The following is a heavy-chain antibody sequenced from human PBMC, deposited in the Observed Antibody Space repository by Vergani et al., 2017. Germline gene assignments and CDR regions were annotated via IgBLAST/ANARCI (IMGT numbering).Heavy chain of an antibody. CDR3: ARVNTETNGHLYFYYYMDV. J-gene: IGHJ6*03. D-gene: IGHD4-11*01. Sequence: QVQLQQWGGGLLKPSETLSLTCVVNGGSFTSYHWTWIRQSPGEGLEWVGDIDHTGRPYYNPSLKSRLTMSVDKSRTQCSLTLNSVTATDTAIYFCARVNTETNGHLYFYYYMDVWGQGTVVTVS. V-gene: IGHV4-34*01. CDR1: GGSFTSYH. CDR2: IDHTGRP.